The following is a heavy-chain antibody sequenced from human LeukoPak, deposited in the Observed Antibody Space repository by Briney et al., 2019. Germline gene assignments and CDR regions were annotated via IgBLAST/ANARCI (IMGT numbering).Heavy chain of an antibody. V-gene: IGHV4-39*07. CDR3: ARGGGIGYCSGGSCYPRFDP. D-gene: IGHD2-15*01. CDR2: IYYSGST. CDR1: GGSISSSSYY. J-gene: IGHJ5*02. Sequence: SETLSLTCTVSGGSISSSSYYWGWIHQPPGKGLEWIASIYYSGSTNYNPSLKSRVTISVDTSKNQFSLRLSSVTAADTAVYYCARGGGIGYCSGGSCYPRFDPWGQGTLVTVSS.